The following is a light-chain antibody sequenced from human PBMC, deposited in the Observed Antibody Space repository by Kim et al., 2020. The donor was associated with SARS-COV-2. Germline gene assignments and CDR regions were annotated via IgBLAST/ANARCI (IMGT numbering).Light chain of an antibody. CDR2: QDT. CDR1: KLGNKY. CDR3: QVWDSSTKGV. V-gene: IGLV3-1*01. Sequence: VSTGQTANITCSGDKLGNKYVCWYQQKPGQSPAPVIFQDTKRPSGIPERLSGSKTGNTATLTISGTQPTDEAYYYCQVWDSSTKGVFGGGTKVTVL. J-gene: IGLJ3*02.